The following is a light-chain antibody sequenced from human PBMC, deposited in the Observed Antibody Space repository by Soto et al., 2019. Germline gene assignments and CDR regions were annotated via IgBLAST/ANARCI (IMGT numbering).Light chain of an antibody. V-gene: IGKV3-20*01. CDR1: QTVSSNK. Sequence: ETVLTQSPGTLSLSPGEGATLSCRASQTVSSNKLAWYQQKPGQAPMVLIYGASSRATGVPDRFSGSGSGTDFTLTISRLEPEDFAVYYCQQYGSSPRTFGQGTKVEIK. J-gene: IGKJ1*01. CDR3: QQYGSSPRT. CDR2: GAS.